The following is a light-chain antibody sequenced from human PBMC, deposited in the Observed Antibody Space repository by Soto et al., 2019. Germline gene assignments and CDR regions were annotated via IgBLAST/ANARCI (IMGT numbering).Light chain of an antibody. CDR1: RTDVADGYDY. CDR2: DVS. J-gene: IGLJ1*01. Sequence: QSVLTQPASVSGSPGQSIAISCTGVRTDVADGYDYVSWYQQHPGQAPQLIIYDVSNRPSGVSDRFSGSKSGNTASLAIPALQADDEAEYYRNAYAGSTPCYVLGTGTKVTAL. CDR3: NAYAGSTPCYV. V-gene: IGLV2-14*03.